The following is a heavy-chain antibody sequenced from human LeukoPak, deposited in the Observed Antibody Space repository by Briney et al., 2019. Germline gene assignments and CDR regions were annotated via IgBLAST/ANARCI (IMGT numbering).Heavy chain of an antibody. CDR2: ISSSSSTI. CDR3: ARLRAGDYFDY. Sequence: GGSLRLSRAASGFTFISYSMNWVRQAPGKGLEWVSYISSSSSTIYYADSVKGRLTISRDTAKSSLYLQMNSLRAEDTAVYYCARLRAGDYFDYWGQGTLVTVSS. V-gene: IGHV3-48*04. J-gene: IGHJ4*02. D-gene: IGHD6-19*01. CDR1: GFTFISYS.